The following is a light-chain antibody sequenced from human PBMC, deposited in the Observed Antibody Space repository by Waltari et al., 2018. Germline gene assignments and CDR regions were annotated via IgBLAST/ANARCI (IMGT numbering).Light chain of an antibody. J-gene: IGKJ4*01. CDR1: QSISSY. V-gene: IGKV1-39*01. Sequence: DIQMTQSPSSLSASVGHIVTITCRAGQSISSYLNLYQQNPGTAPKSLIYAASTLQSGVPSRFSGSGSGTDFTLTISSLQPEDFSTYYCQQSYRAPHTFGAGTKVDIK. CDR3: QQSYRAPHT. CDR2: AAS.